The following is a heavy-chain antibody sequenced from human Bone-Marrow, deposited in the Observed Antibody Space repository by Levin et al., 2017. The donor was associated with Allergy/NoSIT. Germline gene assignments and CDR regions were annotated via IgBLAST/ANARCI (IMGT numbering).Heavy chain of an antibody. Sequence: GGSLRLSCVASGFSLISHDMHWVRQVPGIGLEWVSGIGTAGDAHYPDSVKGRFTVSRDRVGKSLYLQMNNLRVGDTAIYFCARALGRKNWYFDLWGRGTPVTVSS. V-gene: IGHV3-13*01. J-gene: IGHJ2*01. CDR1: GFSLISHD. CDR2: IGTAGDA. CDR3: ARALGRKNWYFDL. D-gene: IGHD1-14*01.